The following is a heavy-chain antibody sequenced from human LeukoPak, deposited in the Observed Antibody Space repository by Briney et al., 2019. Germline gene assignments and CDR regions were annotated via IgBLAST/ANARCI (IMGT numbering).Heavy chain of an antibody. CDR2: ISAYNGNT. CDR3: ASGNVGMEFDY. J-gene: IGHJ4*02. V-gene: IGHV1-18*01. Sequence: ASVKVSCKASGYIFSTYATSWVRQAPGQGLEWMGWISAYNGNTNYAEKFQGRVTMTTDTSTSTAYMELRSLRSEDTAVYYCASGNVGMEFDYWGQGTLVTVSS. D-gene: IGHD5-24*01. CDR1: GYIFSTYA.